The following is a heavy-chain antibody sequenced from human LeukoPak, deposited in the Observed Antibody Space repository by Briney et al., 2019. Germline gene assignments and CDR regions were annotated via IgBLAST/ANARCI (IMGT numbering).Heavy chain of an antibody. CDR3: VKVSSNYYGSGSYQTLDY. D-gene: IGHD3-10*01. Sequence: GGSLRLSCAASGFTFSSYAMSWVRQTPGKGLEWVSTISGSGGSTFYADSVKGRFTISRDNPKNTVDLQMNSLRAEDTAVYYCVKVSSNYYGSGSYQTLDYWGQGTLITVSS. V-gene: IGHV3-23*01. CDR1: GFTFSSYA. CDR2: ISGSGGST. J-gene: IGHJ4*02.